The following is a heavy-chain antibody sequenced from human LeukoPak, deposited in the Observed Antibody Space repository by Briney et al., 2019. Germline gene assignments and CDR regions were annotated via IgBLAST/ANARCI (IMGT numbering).Heavy chain of an antibody. Sequence: GESLKISCKGSGYTFNTYWIAWVRQIPGQGLEWLGIIYPSDSGTRYSPSFQGQVTISVDKSISTAYLQWSSLKASDTAMYYCACISGYSSGWYDDAFDIWGQGTMVTVSS. D-gene: IGHD6-19*01. J-gene: IGHJ3*02. V-gene: IGHV5-51*01. CDR1: GYTFNTYW. CDR2: IYPSDSGT. CDR3: ACISGYSSGWYDDAFDI.